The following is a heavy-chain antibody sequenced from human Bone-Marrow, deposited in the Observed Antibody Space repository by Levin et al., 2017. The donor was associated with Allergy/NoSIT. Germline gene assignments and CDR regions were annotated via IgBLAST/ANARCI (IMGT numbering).Heavy chain of an antibody. CDR2: IVVGSGNI. V-gene: IGHV1-58*01. D-gene: IGHD2-15*01. CDR1: GFTFPNSA. J-gene: IGHJ6*02. Sequence: GASVKVSCKASGFTFPNSAVQWVRQARGQRLEWIGGIVVGSGNIHYAQKFQGRVTITRDMSTTTVYMELSTLGAEDTAVYYCAATPYCSGGTCYSDVRYYYFGLDVWGQGTTVTVSS. CDR3: AATPYCSGGTCYSDVRYYYFGLDV.